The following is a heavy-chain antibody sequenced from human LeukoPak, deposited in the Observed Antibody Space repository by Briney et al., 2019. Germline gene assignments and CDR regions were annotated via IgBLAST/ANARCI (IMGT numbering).Heavy chain of an antibody. D-gene: IGHD2-15*01. CDR3: AQKGGTDH. Sequence: GGSLRLSCAASGFTFDDYDICWVRQAPGKGLEWVSGISLNGSRTGYADSVKGRFTISRDNAKNLLYLQMSSLRDEDTAVYYCAQKGGTDHWGQGTLVTVSS. CDR2: ISLNGSRT. CDR1: GFTFDDYD. V-gene: IGHV3-20*04. J-gene: IGHJ4*02.